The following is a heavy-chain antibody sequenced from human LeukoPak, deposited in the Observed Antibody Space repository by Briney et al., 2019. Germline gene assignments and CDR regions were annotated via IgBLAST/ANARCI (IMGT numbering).Heavy chain of an antibody. Sequence: GGSLRLSCAASGFTVSSNYMSWVRQAPGKGLEWVSVIYSGGSTYYADSVKGRFTISRDNSRNTLYLQMNSLRAEDTAVYYCARAPLDYCSGGSCYMIGAFDIWGQGTMVTVSS. CDR2: IYSGGST. D-gene: IGHD2-15*01. CDR3: ARAPLDYCSGGSCYMIGAFDI. J-gene: IGHJ3*02. CDR1: GFTVSSNY. V-gene: IGHV3-53*01.